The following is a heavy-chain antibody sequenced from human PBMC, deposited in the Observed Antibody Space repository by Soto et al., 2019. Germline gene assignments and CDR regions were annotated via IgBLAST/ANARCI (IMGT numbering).Heavy chain of an antibody. Sequence: QAQLVESGGGVAQPGRSLRLSCEASGYSVSNYGMHLVRKAPGKGLEWVAAISYDGITKYYSDSLKGRFTISKDNSKNPLALEMHSLRPEDTAVYYCAKDMTRVMASPHYFRGLDVWGQGTTVTVSS. CDR1: GYSVSNYG. J-gene: IGHJ6*02. CDR3: AKDMTRVMASPHYFRGLDV. D-gene: IGHD3-16*01. CDR2: ISYDGITK. V-gene: IGHV3-30*18.